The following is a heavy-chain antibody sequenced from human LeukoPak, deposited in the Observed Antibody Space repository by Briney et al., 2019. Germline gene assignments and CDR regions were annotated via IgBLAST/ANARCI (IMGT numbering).Heavy chain of an antibody. Sequence: SVKVSCKASGYTFTSYGISWVRQAPGQGLEWMGGIITIFGTANYAQKFQGRVMITADESTSTAYMELSSLRSEDTAVYYCARGRGYCSSTSCYRGDYYYYMDVWGKGTTVTVSS. CDR3: ARGRGYCSSTSCYRGDYYYYMDV. CDR2: IITIFGTA. D-gene: IGHD2-2*02. J-gene: IGHJ6*03. CDR1: GYTFTSYG. V-gene: IGHV1-69*01.